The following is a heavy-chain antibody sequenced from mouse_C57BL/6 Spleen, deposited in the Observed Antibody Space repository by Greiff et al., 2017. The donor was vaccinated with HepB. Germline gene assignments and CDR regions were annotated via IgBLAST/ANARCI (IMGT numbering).Heavy chain of an antibody. CDR1: GFTFSSYG. CDR2: ISSGGSYT. CDR3: ARQDYYGSPWVFWG. V-gene: IGHV5-6*01. D-gene: IGHD1-1*01. J-gene: IGHJ1*03. Sequence: EVQLVESGGDLVKPGGSLKLSCAASGFTFSSYGMSWVRQTPDKRLEWVATISSGGSYTYYPDSVKGRFTISRDNAKNTLYLQMSSLKSEDTAVYYCARQDYYGSPWVFWGWGKGTTLTAAS.